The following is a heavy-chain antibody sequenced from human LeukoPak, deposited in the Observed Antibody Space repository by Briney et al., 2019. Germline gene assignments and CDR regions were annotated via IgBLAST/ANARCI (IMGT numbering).Heavy chain of an antibody. D-gene: IGHD3-3*01. CDR2: IYTSGST. Sequence: SETLSLTCTVSGGSISSGSYYWSWIRQPAGKGLEWIGRIYTSGSTNYNPSLKSRVTISVDTSKNQFSLKLSSVTAADTAVYYCARGRPSYDFWSGYLFDYWGQGTQVTVSS. V-gene: IGHV4-61*02. J-gene: IGHJ4*02. CDR3: ARGRPSYDFWSGYLFDY. CDR1: GGSISSGSYY.